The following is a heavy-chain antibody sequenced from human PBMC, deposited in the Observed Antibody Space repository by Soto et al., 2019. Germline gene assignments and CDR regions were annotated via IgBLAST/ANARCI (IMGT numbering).Heavy chain of an antibody. CDR2: IYYTGTT. V-gene: IGHV4-59*01. J-gene: IGHJ4*02. Sequence: QVQLQESGPGLIKPSETLSVTCSVSGTSIRGYYWTWIRQPPGKGLEWIGYIYYTGTTKYNPSLQSRVTISVDTSKNQFSLRLNSVTAADTAVYYCAREVSSFGSNHFDSWGQGALVTVSS. CDR3: AREVSSFGSNHFDS. D-gene: IGHD3-10*01. CDR1: GTSIRGYY.